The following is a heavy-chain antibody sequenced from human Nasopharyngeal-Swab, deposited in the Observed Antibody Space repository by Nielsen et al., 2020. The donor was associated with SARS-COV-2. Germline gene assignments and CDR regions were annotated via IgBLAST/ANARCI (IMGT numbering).Heavy chain of an antibody. V-gene: IGHV3-33*01. D-gene: IGHD3-9*01. CDR3: ARDRHGYDILTGYRRANNWFDP. J-gene: IGHJ5*02. Sequence: GESLKISCTTSGFILSLYGIHWVRQAPGQGLEWVAVIWYDGTEKYYADSVRGRFTISRGNSESRLTLQMNSLRVEDTAVYYCARDRHGYDILTGYRRANNWFDPWGQGTLVTVSS. CDR1: GFILSLYG. CDR2: IWYDGTEK.